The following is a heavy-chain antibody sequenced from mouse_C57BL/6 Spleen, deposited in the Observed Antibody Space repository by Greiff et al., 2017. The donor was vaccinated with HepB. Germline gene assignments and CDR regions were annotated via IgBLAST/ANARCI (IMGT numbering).Heavy chain of an antibody. CDR3: ARSGYYGSSSPWFAY. V-gene: IGHV1-55*01. CDR2: IYPGSGST. Sequence: QVQLQQPGAELVKPGASVKMSCKASGYTFTSYWITWVKQRPGQGLEWIGDIYPGSGSTNYNEKFKSKATLTVDTSASTAYMQLSSLTSEDSAVYYCARSGYYGSSSPWFAYWGQGTLVTVSA. D-gene: IGHD1-1*01. CDR1: GYTFTSYW. J-gene: IGHJ3*01.